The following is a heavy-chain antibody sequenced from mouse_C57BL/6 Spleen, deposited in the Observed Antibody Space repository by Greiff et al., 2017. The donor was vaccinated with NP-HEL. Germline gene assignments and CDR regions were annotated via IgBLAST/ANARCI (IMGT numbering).Heavy chain of an antibody. CDR2: INYDGSST. CDR3: ASYRYYYARDY. CDR1: GFTFSDYY. J-gene: IGHJ4*01. Sequence: EVKLVESEGGLVQPGSSMKLSCTASGFTFSDYYMAWVRQVPEKGLEWVANINYDGSSTYYLDSLKSRFIISRDNAKNILYLQMSSLKSEDTATYYCASYRYYYARDYWGQGTSVTVSS. V-gene: IGHV5-16*01.